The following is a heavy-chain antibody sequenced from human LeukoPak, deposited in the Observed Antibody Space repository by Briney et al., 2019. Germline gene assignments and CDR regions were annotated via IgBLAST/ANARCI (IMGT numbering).Heavy chain of an antibody. CDR1: GYTFTSYG. Sequence: ASVKVSCKASGYTFTSYGISWVRQAPGQGLEWMGWISAYNGNTNYAQKLQGRVTMTTDTSTSTAYMELRSLRSDDTAVYYCARVRYGDSNNWFDPWGQGALVTVSS. CDR2: ISAYNGNT. J-gene: IGHJ5*02. CDR3: ARVRYGDSNNWFDP. V-gene: IGHV1-18*01. D-gene: IGHD4-17*01.